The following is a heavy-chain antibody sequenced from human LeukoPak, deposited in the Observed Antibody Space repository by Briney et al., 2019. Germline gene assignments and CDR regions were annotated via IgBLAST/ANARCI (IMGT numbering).Heavy chain of an antibody. Sequence: TGGSLRLSCAASGFTFSDYYMSWIRQAPGKGLEWVSYISSSSSYTNYADSVKGRFTISRDNAKNSLYLQMNSLRAEDTAVYYCASGYGDYAFDYWGQGTLVTVSS. CDR2: ISSSSSYT. CDR3: ASGYGDYAFDY. J-gene: IGHJ4*02. D-gene: IGHD4-17*01. V-gene: IGHV3-11*06. CDR1: GFTFSDYY.